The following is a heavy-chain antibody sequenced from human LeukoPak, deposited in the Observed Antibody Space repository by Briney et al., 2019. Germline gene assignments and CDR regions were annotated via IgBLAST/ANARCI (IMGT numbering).Heavy chain of an antibody. CDR1: GFTVSSNY. CDR2: IYSGGST. V-gene: IGHV3-53*01. D-gene: IGHD3-22*01. J-gene: IGHJ4*02. CDR3: ARVAYDSYGHYYHDYFDY. Sequence: PGGSLRLSCAASGFTVSSNYMSWVRQAPGKGLEWVSVIYSGGSTYYADSVKGRFTISRDNSKNTLYLQMNSLRAEDTALYYCARVAYDSYGHYYHDYFDYWGQGTLVTVSS.